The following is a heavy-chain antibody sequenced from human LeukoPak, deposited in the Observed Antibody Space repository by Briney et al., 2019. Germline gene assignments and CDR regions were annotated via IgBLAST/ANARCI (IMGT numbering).Heavy chain of an antibody. Sequence: ASVKVSCKASGGTFSSYAISWVRQAPGQGLEWMGGIIPIFGTANYAQKFQGRVTITTDESTGTAYMELSSLRSEDTAVYYCARGVRFLEWLDRYYMDVWGKGTTVTVSS. D-gene: IGHD3-3*01. CDR2: IIPIFGTA. CDR1: GGTFSSYA. J-gene: IGHJ6*03. CDR3: ARGVRFLEWLDRYYMDV. V-gene: IGHV1-69*05.